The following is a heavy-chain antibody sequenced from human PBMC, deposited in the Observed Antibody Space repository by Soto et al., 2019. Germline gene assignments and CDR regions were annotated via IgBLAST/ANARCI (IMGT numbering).Heavy chain of an antibody. CDR3: AHRRPYSNSPEYFFDY. Sequence: QITLKESGPTLVKPTQTLTLTCTFSGFSLSTSGVHVGWIRQPPGKALEWLALIYWVDDKRYSPSLKSRLTITKDTSKNQVVLTMTNMDPLDTATYYCAHRRPYSNSPEYFFDYWGQGTLVTVSS. J-gene: IGHJ4*02. D-gene: IGHD6-6*01. V-gene: IGHV2-5*02. CDR1: GFSLSTSGVH. CDR2: IYWVDDK.